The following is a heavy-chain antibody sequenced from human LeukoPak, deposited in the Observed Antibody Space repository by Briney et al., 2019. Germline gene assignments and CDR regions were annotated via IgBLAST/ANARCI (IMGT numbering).Heavy chain of an antibody. Sequence: SETLSLTCTVSGGSISSYYWSWIRQPPGKGPEWIGYIYYSGSTNYNPSLKSRVTISVDTSKNQFSLKLSSVTAADTAVYYCARDLGGWQWLNWFDPWGQGTLVTVSS. CDR3: ARDLGGWQWLNWFDP. D-gene: IGHD6-19*01. V-gene: IGHV4-59*01. CDR2: IYYSGST. CDR1: GGSISSYY. J-gene: IGHJ5*02.